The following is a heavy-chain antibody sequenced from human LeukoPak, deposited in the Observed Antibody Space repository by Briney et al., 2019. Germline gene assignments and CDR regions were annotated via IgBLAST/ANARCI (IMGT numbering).Heavy chain of an antibody. CDR3: ARGYGDYSFDY. D-gene: IGHD4-17*01. Sequence: PSETLSLTCTVSGGSISSYYWSWIRQPPGKGLEWIGYIYTGGSTNYNPSLKSRVTISVDTSKNQFSLKLSSVTAADTAVYYCARGYGDYSFDYWGQGTLVTVSS. CDR2: IYTGGST. V-gene: IGHV4-4*09. CDR1: GGSISSYY. J-gene: IGHJ4*02.